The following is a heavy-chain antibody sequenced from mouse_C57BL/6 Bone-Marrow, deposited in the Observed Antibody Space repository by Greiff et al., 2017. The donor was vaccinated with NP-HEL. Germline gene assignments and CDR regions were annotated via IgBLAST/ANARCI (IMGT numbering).Heavy chain of an antibody. CDR3: TTNWDRWYFDV. J-gene: IGHJ1*03. CDR1: GFNIKDDY. Sequence: VQLQQSGAELVRPGASVKLSCTASGFNIKDDYMHRVKQRPEQGLEWIGWIDPENGDTEYASKFQGKATITADTSSNTAYLQLSSLTSEDTAVYYCTTNWDRWYFDVWGTGTTVTVSS. V-gene: IGHV14-4*01. CDR2: IDPENGDT. D-gene: IGHD4-1*01.